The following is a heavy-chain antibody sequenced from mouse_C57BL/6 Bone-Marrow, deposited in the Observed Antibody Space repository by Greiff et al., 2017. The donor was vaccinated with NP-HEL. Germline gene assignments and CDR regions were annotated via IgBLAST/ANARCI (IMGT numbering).Heavy chain of an antibody. CDR1: GYTFTSYW. CDR2: IYPSDSET. Sequence: QVQLQQPGAELVRPGSSVKLSCKASGYTFTSYWMDWVKQRPGQGLEWIGNIYPSDSETHYNQKFKDKATLTVDKSSSTACMQLSSLTSEDSAVYYCARCTTVVATGEYYFDYWGQGTTLTVSS. D-gene: IGHD1-1*01. J-gene: IGHJ2*01. V-gene: IGHV1-61*01. CDR3: ARCTTVVATGEYYFDY.